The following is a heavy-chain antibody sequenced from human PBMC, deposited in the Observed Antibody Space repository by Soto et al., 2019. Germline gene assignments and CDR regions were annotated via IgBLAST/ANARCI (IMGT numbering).Heavy chain of an antibody. CDR3: ATDSSGFPRCFDY. CDR2: IIPIFGTA. V-gene: IGHV1-69*13. J-gene: IGHJ4*02. CDR1: GGTFSSYA. Sequence: GASVKVSCKASGGTFSSYAISWVRQAPGQGLEWMGGIIPIFGTANYAQKFQGRVTITADESTSTAYMELSSLRSEDTAVYYCATDSSGFPRCFDYWGQGTLVTVSS. D-gene: IGHD3-22*01.